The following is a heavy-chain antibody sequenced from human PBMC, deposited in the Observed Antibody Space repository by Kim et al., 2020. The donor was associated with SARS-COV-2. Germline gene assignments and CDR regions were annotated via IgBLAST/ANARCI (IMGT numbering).Heavy chain of an antibody. J-gene: IGHJ6*02. Sequence: GGSLRLSCAASGFTFSSYSMNWVRQAPGKGLEWVSSISSSSSYIYYADSVKGRFTISRDNAKNSLYLQMNSLRADDTSVYYCARGYSSGGDYYYGMDVWGQGTPVTVSS. CDR1: GFTFSSYS. CDR2: ISSSSSYI. D-gene: IGHD6-19*01. V-gene: IGHV3-21*01. CDR3: ARGYSSGGDYYYGMDV.